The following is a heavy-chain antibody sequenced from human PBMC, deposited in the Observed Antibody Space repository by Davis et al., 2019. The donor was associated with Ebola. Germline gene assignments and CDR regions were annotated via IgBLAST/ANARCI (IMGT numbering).Heavy chain of an antibody. CDR3: ARDAR. V-gene: IGHV3-7*03. CDR2: IKQDGSEK. J-gene: IGHJ4*02. Sequence: PGESLKISCAASGFPFSSYWMSWVRHFPGKGLEWVANIKQDGSEKYYVDSIKGRFTISRDNAKNSLYLQMNSLRAEDTAMYYCARDARWGQGTLVTVSS. CDR1: GFPFSSYW.